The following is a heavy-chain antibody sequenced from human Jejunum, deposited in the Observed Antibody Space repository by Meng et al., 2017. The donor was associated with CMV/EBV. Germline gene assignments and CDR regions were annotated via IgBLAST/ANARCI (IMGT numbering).Heavy chain of an antibody. V-gene: IGHV3-48*03. CDR1: SGYE. Sequence: SGYEMNWVRQAPGKGLEWVSYISKSGSTIFYADSVKGRFTISRDNARKTLYLQMDSLRAEDTAIYYCAREPGYYDDNDYAGEKDFWGQGTLVTVSS. CDR3: AREPGYYDDNDYAGEKDF. CDR2: ISKSGSTI. J-gene: IGHJ4*02. D-gene: IGHD3-22*01.